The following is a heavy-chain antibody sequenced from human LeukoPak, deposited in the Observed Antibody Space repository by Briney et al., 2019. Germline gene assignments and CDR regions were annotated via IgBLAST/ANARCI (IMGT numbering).Heavy chain of an antibody. D-gene: IGHD3-16*02. CDR1: GFTFSSYA. Sequence: GALRLSCAASGFTFSSYAMHWVRQAPGKGLEWVAVISYDGSNKYYADSVKGRFTISRDNSKNTLYLQMNSLRAEDTAVYYCARGVIGPDYWGQGTLVTVST. J-gene: IGHJ4*02. CDR2: ISYDGSNK. V-gene: IGHV3-30*04. CDR3: ARGVIGPDY.